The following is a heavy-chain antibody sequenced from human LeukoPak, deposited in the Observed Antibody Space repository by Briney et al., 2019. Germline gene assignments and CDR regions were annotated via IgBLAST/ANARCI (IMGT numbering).Heavy chain of an antibody. V-gene: IGHV3-23*01. CDR2: ISGSGGST. D-gene: IGHD5-12*01. Sequence: PGGSLRLSCAASGFTFSSYAMSWVRQAPGKGLEWVSAISGSGGSTYYADSVKGRFTISRDNSKNTLYLQMNSLRAEDTAVYYCAKRPRGYSGYDWVDYWGQGTLVTVSS. CDR1: GFTFSSYA. J-gene: IGHJ4*02. CDR3: AKRPRGYSGYDWVDY.